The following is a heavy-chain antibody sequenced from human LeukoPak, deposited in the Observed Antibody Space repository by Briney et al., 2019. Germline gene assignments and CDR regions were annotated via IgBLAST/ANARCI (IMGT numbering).Heavy chain of an antibody. CDR3: AKGKYSSGGVPDY. J-gene: IGHJ4*02. CDR2: ISGGGEST. V-gene: IGHV3-23*01. Sequence: PGGSLRLSCAASGFTFTSYAINWVRQAPGKGLEWVSSISGGGESTYYADSVKGRFTVSRDNSKNTLYLQINSLRGEDTAVYYCAKGKYSSGGVPDYWGQGTLVTVSS. D-gene: IGHD6-19*01. CDR1: GFTFTSYA.